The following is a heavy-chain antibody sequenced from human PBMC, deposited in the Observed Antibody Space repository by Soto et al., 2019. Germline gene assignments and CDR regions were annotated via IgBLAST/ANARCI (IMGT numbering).Heavy chain of an antibody. D-gene: IGHD6-19*01. CDR2: IYHSGST. CDR3: VSVEADGRGWYGGRYYFDY. Sequence: SETLSLTCAVSGGSISSSNWWSWVRQPPGKGLEWIGEIYHSGSTNYNPSLKSRVTISVDKSKNQFSLKLSSVTAADTAVYYYVSVEADGRGWYGGRYYFDYWGQGTLVTVS. J-gene: IGHJ4*02. CDR1: GGSISSSNW. V-gene: IGHV4-4*02.